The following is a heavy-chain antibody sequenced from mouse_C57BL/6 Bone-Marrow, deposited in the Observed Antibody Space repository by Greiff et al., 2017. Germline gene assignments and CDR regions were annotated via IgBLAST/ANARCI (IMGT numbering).Heavy chain of an antibody. Sequence: QVQLQQPGAELVKPGASVKLSCKASGYTFTSYWMQWVKQRPGQGLEWIGEIDPSDSYTNYNQKFKGKATLTVDTSSSTAYMQLSSLSSEDSAVYYGARGSWYYAMDYWGQGTSVTVSS. J-gene: IGHJ4*01. CDR1: GYTFTSYW. CDR2: IDPSDSYT. CDR3: ARGSWYYAMDY. V-gene: IGHV1-50*01.